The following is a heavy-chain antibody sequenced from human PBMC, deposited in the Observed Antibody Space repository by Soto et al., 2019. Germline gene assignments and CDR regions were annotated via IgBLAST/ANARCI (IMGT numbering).Heavy chain of an antibody. D-gene: IGHD6-19*01. Sequence: QVQLVQSGAEVKKPGAAVKVSCKASGYNFTSYAIHWVRQAPGQRLEWMGGINAGNGNTKYSQKFQGRVSVNRHTSASTAYMELSSLRSEDTAVYYCARALIAVAVHFDYWGQGTLVTVSS. CDR1: GYNFTSYA. CDR2: INAGNGNT. CDR3: ARALIAVAVHFDY. J-gene: IGHJ4*02. V-gene: IGHV1-3*01.